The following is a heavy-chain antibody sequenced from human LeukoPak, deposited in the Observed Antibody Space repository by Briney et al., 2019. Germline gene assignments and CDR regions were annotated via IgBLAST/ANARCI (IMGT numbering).Heavy chain of an antibody. CDR3: ARGIDA. CDR1: GFTFSSYS. CDR2: ITSSSSTM. Sequence: GGSLRLSCAASGFTFSSYSMNWVRQAPGKGLEWVSHITSSSSTMYYADSVKGRFTISRDNAKNSLYLQMNSLRAEDTAVYYCARGIDAWGQGTLVTVSS. D-gene: IGHD2-15*01. V-gene: IGHV3-48*01. J-gene: IGHJ5*02.